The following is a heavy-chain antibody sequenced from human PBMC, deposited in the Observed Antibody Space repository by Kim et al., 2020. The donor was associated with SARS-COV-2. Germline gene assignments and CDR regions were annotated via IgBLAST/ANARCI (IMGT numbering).Heavy chain of an antibody. CDR3: ARAYSSGWTQDYAFDI. CDR1: GYTFTSYG. Sequence: ASVKVSCKASGYTFTSYGISWVRQAPGQGLEWMGWISAYNGNTNYAQKLQGRVTMTTDTSTSTAYMELRSLRSDDTAVYYCARAYSSGWTQDYAFDIWGQGTMVTVSS. V-gene: IGHV1-18*04. CDR2: ISAYNGNT. J-gene: IGHJ3*02. D-gene: IGHD6-19*01.